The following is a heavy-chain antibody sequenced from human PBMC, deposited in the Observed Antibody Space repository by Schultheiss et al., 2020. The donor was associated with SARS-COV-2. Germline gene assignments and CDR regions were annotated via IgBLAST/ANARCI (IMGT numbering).Heavy chain of an antibody. V-gene: IGHV1-18*01. Sequence: ASVKVSCKASGYTFTSYGISWVRQAPGQGLEWMGWISAYNGNTNYAQKLQGRVTMTRDTSISTAYMELSRLRSDDTAVYYCARDHCSSTSCYISGRFDPWGQGTVVTVSS. J-gene: IGHJ5*02. CDR2: ISAYNGNT. D-gene: IGHD2-2*02. CDR3: ARDHCSSTSCYISGRFDP. CDR1: GYTFTSYG.